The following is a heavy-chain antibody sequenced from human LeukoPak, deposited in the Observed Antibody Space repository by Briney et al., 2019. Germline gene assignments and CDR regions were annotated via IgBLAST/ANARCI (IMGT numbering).Heavy chain of an antibody. J-gene: IGHJ4*02. CDR3: ARTEVGATLPYYFDY. V-gene: IGHV3-21*01. Sequence: PGGSLRLSCSASGFTYSIHGMHWVRQAPGKGLEWVSSISSSSSYIYYADSVKGRFTISRDNAKNSLYLQMNSLRAEDTAVYYCARTEVGATLPYYFDYWGQGTLVTVSS. CDR2: ISSSSSYI. D-gene: IGHD1-26*01. CDR1: GFTYSIHG.